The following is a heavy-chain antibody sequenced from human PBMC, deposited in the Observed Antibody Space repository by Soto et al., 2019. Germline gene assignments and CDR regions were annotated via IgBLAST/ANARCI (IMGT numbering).Heavy chain of an antibody. CDR3: AKDRIAVAAAGECDY. CDR1: GFTFSSYA. CDR2: ISGSGGST. D-gene: IGHD6-19*01. Sequence: GGSLSLSCAASGFTFSSYAMSWVRQAPGKGLEWVSAISGSGGSTYYADSVKGRFTISRDNSKNTLYLQMNSLRAEDTAVYYCAKDRIAVAAAGECDYWGQGTLVTVPS. J-gene: IGHJ4*02. V-gene: IGHV3-23*01.